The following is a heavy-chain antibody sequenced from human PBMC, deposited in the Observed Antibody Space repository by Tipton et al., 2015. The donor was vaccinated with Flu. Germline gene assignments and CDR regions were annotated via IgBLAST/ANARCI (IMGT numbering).Heavy chain of an antibody. D-gene: IGHD6-19*01. CDR3: ARGSVAGNSY. V-gene: IGHV4-61*02. Sequence: TLSLTCTVSGGSISSGSYYWSWIRQPAGKGLEWIGRIYTSGSTNYNPSLKSRFTISVDTSKTQFSLNLSSVTAADTSVYYCARGSVAGNSYWCQGTLVTVSS. CDR1: GGSISSGSYY. CDR2: IYTSGST. J-gene: IGHJ4*02.